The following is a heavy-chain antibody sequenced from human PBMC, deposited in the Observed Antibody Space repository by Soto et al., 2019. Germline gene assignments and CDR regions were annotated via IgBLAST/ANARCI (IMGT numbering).Heavy chain of an antibody. CDR3: AKEFRGYYDSSGCHGYDGMDF. CDR2: LSYDGSNT. V-gene: IGHV3-30*18. CDR1: GFTLSSYG. J-gene: IGHJ6*02. Sequence: QVQLVESGGGVVQPGRSLRLSCAASGFTLSSYGMHGVRQAPGKGLERVAGLSYDGSNTYYAESVKGRFTISRDNAKNTLYLQMNSLRAEDTAVYYCAKEFRGYYDSSGCHGYDGMDFWGQVTTGPGSS. D-gene: IGHD3-22*01.